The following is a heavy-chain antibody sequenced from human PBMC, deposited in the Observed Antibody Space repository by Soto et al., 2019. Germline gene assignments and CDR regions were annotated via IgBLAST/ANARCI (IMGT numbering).Heavy chain of an antibody. D-gene: IGHD3-22*01. CDR3: AILVYDISGYRPG. V-gene: IGHV4-39*01. CDR1: GGSISSSRYY. Sequence: QLQLQESGPGLGKPSETLSLTCTVSGGSISSSRYYWGGIRQPPGKGLEWIGSIYYSGSAYYNPSLKRRVTISVDTSKNRFALKLRSVTAADTAVYYCAILVYDISGYRPGWGQETLVTVSS. CDR2: IYYSGSA. J-gene: IGHJ4*02.